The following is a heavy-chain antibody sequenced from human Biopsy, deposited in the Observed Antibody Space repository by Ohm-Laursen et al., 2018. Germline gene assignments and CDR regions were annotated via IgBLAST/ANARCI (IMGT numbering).Heavy chain of an antibody. CDR3: VRSNYHYYGFDV. J-gene: IGHJ6*02. V-gene: IGHV4-59*01. Sequence: SETLSLTCTDSGGSISRDYWAWIRQPPGKGLQWIGYTYYSGSTNYNPSLNSRVTIAVDTSKNQFSLRLTSVTAADTAVYYCVRSNYHYYGFDVWGQGTTVTVSS. CDR2: TYYSGST. CDR1: GGSISRDY.